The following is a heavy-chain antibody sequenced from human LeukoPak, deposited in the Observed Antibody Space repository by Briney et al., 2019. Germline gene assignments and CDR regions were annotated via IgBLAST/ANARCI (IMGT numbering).Heavy chain of an antibody. Sequence: PGGSLRLSCVGSGFTFSTYGMHWVRQAPGKGLEWVALISYDGRKTYYADSVKGRFTISRDISKNTLYLQMNSLRTGDTAVYHCARDGVGVRYCFDYWGQGTLVTVSS. CDR3: ARDGVGVRYCFDY. CDR2: ISYDGRKT. V-gene: IGHV3-30*04. D-gene: IGHD1-26*01. J-gene: IGHJ4*02. CDR1: GFTFSTYG.